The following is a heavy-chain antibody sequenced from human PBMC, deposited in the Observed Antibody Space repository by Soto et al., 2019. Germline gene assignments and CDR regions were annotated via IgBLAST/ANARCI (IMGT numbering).Heavy chain of an antibody. CDR2: IRGSGGST. D-gene: IGHD6-19*01. CDR3: AKDPYSSGWYEGGFDY. V-gene: IGHV3-23*01. J-gene: IGHJ4*02. Sequence: GGSLRLSCAASGFTFSSYAMSWVRQAPGKGLEWVSAIRGSGGSTSYADSVKGRFTISRDNSKNTLYLQMNSLRAEDTAVYYCAKDPYSSGWYEGGFDYWGQGALVTVSS. CDR1: GFTFSSYA.